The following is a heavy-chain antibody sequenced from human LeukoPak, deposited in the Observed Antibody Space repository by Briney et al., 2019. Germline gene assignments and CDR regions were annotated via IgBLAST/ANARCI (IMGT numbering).Heavy chain of an antibody. J-gene: IGHJ3*02. CDR1: GYTFNNYY. Sequence: SVKVSCKASGYTFNNYYMHWVRQAPGQGLEWMGGIIPIFGTANYAQKFQGRVTITTDESTSTAYMELSSLRSEDTAVYYCARGVAARRRGIAFDIWGQGTMVTVSS. D-gene: IGHD6-6*01. CDR2: IIPIFGTA. CDR3: ARGVAARRRGIAFDI. V-gene: IGHV1-69*05.